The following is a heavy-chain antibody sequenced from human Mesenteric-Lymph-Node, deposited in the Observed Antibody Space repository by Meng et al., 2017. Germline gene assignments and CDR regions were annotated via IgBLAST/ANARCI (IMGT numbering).Heavy chain of an antibody. CDR3: ARVDSSGYFLDY. D-gene: IGHD3-22*01. V-gene: IGHV4-31*03. CDR2: IYYSGST. Sequence: QVQLQESGPGLVKPSQILSLTCTVSGGSISSGGHSWSWIRQHPGKGLEWIAYIYYSGSTYYNPSLKSRVILSVDTSKNQFSLKLSSVTAADTAVYYCARVDSSGYFLDYWGQGTLVTVSS. CDR1: GGSISSGGHS. J-gene: IGHJ4*01.